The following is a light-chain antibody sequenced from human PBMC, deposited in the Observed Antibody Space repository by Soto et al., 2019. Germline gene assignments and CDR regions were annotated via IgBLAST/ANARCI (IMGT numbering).Light chain of an antibody. CDR2: DAS. J-gene: IGKJ1*01. CDR1: QSISYR. Sequence: DIQMTQSPSTLSASVGDRVTITCRASQSISYRLAWYQQKPGKAPKLLIYDASNLESGVPSTFSDSGSGTEFTLTITSLQPDDFETYYCQQYNSYSWTFGHGTKVEIK. CDR3: QQYNSYSWT. V-gene: IGKV1-5*01.